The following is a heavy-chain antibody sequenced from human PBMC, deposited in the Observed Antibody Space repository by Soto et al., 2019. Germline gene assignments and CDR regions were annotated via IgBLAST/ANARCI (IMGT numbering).Heavy chain of an antibody. CDR3: ARLEASPSSSSPFYYYYYMDV. Sequence: EVQLVQSGAEVKKPGVSLKISCKGSGYSFTSYWIGWVRQMPGKGLEWMGIIYPGDSDTRYSPSFQGQVTISADKSISTAYLQWSSLKASDTAMYYCARLEASPSSSSPFYYYYYMDVWGKGTTVTVSS. V-gene: IGHV5-51*03. CDR2: IYPGDSDT. D-gene: IGHD6-6*01. CDR1: GYSFTSYW. J-gene: IGHJ6*03.